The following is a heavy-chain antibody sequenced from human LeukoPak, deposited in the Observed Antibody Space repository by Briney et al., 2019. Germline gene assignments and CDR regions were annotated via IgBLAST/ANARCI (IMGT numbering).Heavy chain of an antibody. D-gene: IGHD6-6*01. Sequence: PSETLSLTCAVSGGSISSSNWWSWVRQPPGKGLGWIGEIYHSGSTNYNPSLKSRVTISVDKSKNQFSLKLSSVTAADTAVYYCARESSSSTYNWFDPWGQGTLVTVSS. J-gene: IGHJ5*02. CDR1: GGSISSSNW. V-gene: IGHV4-4*02. CDR3: ARESSSSTYNWFDP. CDR2: IYHSGST.